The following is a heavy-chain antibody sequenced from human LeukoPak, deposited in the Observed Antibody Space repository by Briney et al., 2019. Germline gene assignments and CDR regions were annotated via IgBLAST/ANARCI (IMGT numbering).Heavy chain of an antibody. J-gene: IGHJ4*02. D-gene: IGHD5-24*01. CDR2: IRYDGSNK. CDR1: GFTFSSYG. CDR3: AKREEGLQFSY. Sequence: GGSLRLSCAASGFTFSSYGMHWVRQAPGKGLEWVALIRYDGSNKYYADSVKGRFTISRDNSKNTLYLQMNSLRAEDTAVYYCAKREEGLQFSYWGQGTLVTVSS. V-gene: IGHV3-30*02.